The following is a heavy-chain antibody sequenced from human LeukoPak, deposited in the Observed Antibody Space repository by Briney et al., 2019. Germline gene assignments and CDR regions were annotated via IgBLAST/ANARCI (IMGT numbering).Heavy chain of an antibody. D-gene: IGHD2-8*01. J-gene: IGHJ4*02. CDR3: ARVGYCSRGVCYNYDY. CDR1: GYSFAGNY. CDR2: INPNTGGT. Sequence: ASVKVSCKASGYSFAGNYMHWVRQAPGQGFEWMGWINPNTGGTNYAQKFKGRVLMTRDTSISTAYLELSSLKSDDTAVYYCARVGYCSRGVCYNYDYWGQGAQVTVSS. V-gene: IGHV1-2*02.